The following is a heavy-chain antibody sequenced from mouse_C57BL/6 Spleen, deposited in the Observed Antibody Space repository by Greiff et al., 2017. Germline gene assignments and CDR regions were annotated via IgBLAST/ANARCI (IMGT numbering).Heavy chain of an antibody. D-gene: IGHD2-4*01. CDR2: IYPSDSET. V-gene: IGHV1-61*01. CDR3: ARGNDYDWFAY. CDR1: GYTFTSYW. Sequence: QVQLQPPGAELVRPGSSVKLSCKASGYTFTSYWMDWVKQRPGQGLEWIGNIYPSDSETHYNQKFKDKATLTVDKSSSTAYMQLSSLTSEDSAVYYCARGNDYDWFAYWGQGTLVTVSA. J-gene: IGHJ3*01.